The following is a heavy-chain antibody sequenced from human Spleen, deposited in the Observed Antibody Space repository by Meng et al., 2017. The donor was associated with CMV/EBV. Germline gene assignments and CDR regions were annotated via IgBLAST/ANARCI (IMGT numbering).Heavy chain of an antibody. J-gene: IGHJ4*02. V-gene: IGHV3-20*04. Sequence: GESLKISCAPSGFKFTDYDMNWVRQGPGKGLEWVSNINWNGGSTVCADSVKGRFTMSRDIAKNSLYVQMNSLRAEDTAVYYCARESTVYYLVDYWGQGTLVTVSS. CDR2: INWNGGST. CDR1: GFKFTDYD. D-gene: IGHD2-8*01. CDR3: ARESTVYYLVDY.